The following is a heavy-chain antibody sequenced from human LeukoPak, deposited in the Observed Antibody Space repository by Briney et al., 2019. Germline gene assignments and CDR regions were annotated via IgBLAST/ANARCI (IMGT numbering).Heavy chain of an antibody. CDR2: IIPIFGTA. V-gene: IGHV1-69*13. CDR1: GGTFSIYA. CDR3: ASEYYYDSSGYYASFDY. J-gene: IGHJ4*02. D-gene: IGHD3-22*01. Sequence: SVTVSCKASGGTFSIYAISWVRQAPGQGLEWMGGIIPIFGTANYAQKFQGRVTITADESTSTAYMELSGLRSEDTAVYYCASEYYYDSSGYYASFDYWGQGTLVTVSS.